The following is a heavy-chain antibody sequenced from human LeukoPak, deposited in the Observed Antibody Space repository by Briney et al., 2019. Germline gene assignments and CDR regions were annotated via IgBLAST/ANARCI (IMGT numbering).Heavy chain of an antibody. V-gene: IGHV3-21*01. CDR2: ISSSSSYV. CDR1: GFTFSSYS. Sequence: GGYLRLSCAASGFTFSSYSMNWVRQAPGKGLEWVSSISSSSSYVYYADSVKGRFTISRDNAKNSLYLQMNSLRAEDTAVYYCAREPDIVVVVAATDAFDIWGQGTMVTVSS. D-gene: IGHD2-15*01. CDR3: AREPDIVVVVAATDAFDI. J-gene: IGHJ3*02.